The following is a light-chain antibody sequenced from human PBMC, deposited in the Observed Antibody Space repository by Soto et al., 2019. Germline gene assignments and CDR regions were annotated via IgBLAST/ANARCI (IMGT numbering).Light chain of an antibody. V-gene: IGKV1-39*01. CDR3: QQSYFTPWT. CDR1: QSISSY. CDR2: AAS. Sequence: DIQMTQSPSSLSASLGDRVTITCRACQSISSYLNWYQQKPGKAPKLLIYAASSLQSGVPSRFSGSGSGTDFTLTISSLQPEDFATYYCQQSYFTPWTFGQGTKVDIK. J-gene: IGKJ1*01.